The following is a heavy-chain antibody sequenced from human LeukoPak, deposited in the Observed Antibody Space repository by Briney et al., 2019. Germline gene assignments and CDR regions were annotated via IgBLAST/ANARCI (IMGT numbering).Heavy chain of an antibody. Sequence: PSETLSLTCTVSGDSVSNDVYYWTWIRQPAGKGLEWIGRVVPSGVTRYNPSFEGRLTISVDTAKDQFSLKLTSMTAADTAVYYCARDRGSTTARGVPSWFDPWGQGTLVTVSS. CDR2: VVPSGVT. CDR1: GDSVSNDVYY. CDR3: ARDRGSTTARGVPSWFDP. D-gene: IGHD3-10*01. J-gene: IGHJ5*02. V-gene: IGHV4-61*02.